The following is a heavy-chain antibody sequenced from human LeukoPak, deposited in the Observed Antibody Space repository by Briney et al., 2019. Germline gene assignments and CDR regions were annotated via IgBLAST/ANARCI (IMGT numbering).Heavy chain of an antibody. CDR3: SRLGYCSSTSCHGFDI. D-gene: IGHD2-2*01. Sequence: GGSLRLSCAASRLTFSGSAMHWVRQASGKGLEWVGRIRTKVNSYATAYAASVTGRFTISRDDSKNTAYLEMNSLKSEDTAVYYCSRLGYCSSTSCHGFDIWGQGTMITVSS. CDR1: RLTFSGSA. J-gene: IGHJ3*02. CDR2: IRTKVNSYAT. V-gene: IGHV3-73*01.